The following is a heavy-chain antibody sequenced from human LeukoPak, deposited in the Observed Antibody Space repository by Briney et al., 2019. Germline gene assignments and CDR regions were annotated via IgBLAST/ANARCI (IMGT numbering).Heavy chain of an antibody. CDR1: GGTFSSYA. V-gene: IGHV1-69*05. CDR2: IIPIFGTA. Sequence: ASVKVSCKASGGTFSSYAISWVRQAPGQGLEWMGRIIPIFGTANYAQKFQGRVTITTDESTSTAYMELSSLRSEDTAVYYCARFPWRDLDAFDIWGQGTMVTVSS. J-gene: IGHJ3*02. D-gene: IGHD1-1*01. CDR3: ARFPWRDLDAFDI.